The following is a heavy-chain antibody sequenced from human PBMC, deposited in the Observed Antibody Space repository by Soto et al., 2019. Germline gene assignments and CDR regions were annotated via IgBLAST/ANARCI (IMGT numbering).Heavy chain of an antibody. D-gene: IGHD6-6*01. CDR1: GGSIRSSSYY. Sequence: PSETLSLTCTVSGGSIRSSSYYWAWIRQPPGKGLEWVGSIYYSGTTYYNPSLKSRVTISVDTSKNQFSLKVTSVTAADAAVYYCARQYSSSSYLYYYGLDVWGQGTTVTVSS. CDR3: ARQYSSSSYLYYYGLDV. V-gene: IGHV4-39*01. CDR2: IYYSGTT. J-gene: IGHJ6*02.